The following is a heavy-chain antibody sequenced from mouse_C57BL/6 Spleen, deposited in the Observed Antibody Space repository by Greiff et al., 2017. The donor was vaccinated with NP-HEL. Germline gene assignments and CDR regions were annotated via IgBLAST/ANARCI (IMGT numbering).Heavy chain of an antibody. J-gene: IGHJ4*01. V-gene: IGHV1-54*01. CDR1: GYAFTNYL. Sequence: VKLQQSGAELVRPGTSVKVSCKASGYAFTNYLIEWVKQRPGQGLEWIGVINPGSGGTSYNEKFKGKATLTVDKSSSTAYMQLSSLTSEDSAVYFCARAQSQNLYGNYAMDYWGQGTSVTVSS. D-gene: IGHD2-1*01. CDR3: ARAQSQNLYGNYAMDY. CDR2: INPGSGGT.